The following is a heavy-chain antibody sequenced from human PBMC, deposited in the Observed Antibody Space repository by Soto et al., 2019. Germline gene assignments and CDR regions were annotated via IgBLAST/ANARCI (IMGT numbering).Heavy chain of an antibody. Sequence: HAGSPRLCCAASGFTLSSYAMSGVRQAPGKGLEWVSAISGSGGSTYYADSVKGRFTISRDNSKNTLYLQMNSLRAEDTAVYYCAKGGIFGVVITPFNWFDLWGQGTLVTVSS. D-gene: IGHD3-3*01. CDR3: AKGGIFGVVITPFNWFDL. V-gene: IGHV3-23*01. CDR2: ISGSGGST. CDR1: GFTLSSYA. J-gene: IGHJ5*02.